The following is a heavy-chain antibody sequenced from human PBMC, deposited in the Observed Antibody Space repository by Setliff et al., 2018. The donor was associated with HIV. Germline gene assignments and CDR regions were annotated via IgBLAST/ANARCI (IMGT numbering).Heavy chain of an antibody. J-gene: IGHJ4*02. Sequence: SETLSITCTVSGGSISSSSYYWGWIRQPPGKGLEWIGSIYYSGSTYYNPSLKSRVTISVDTSKNQFSLKLSSVTAADTAVYYCASPASGGSSGQYHYWGLGTLVTVSS. CDR1: GGSISSSSYY. CDR2: IYYSGST. D-gene: IGHD6-19*01. V-gene: IGHV4-39*01. CDR3: ASPASGGSSGQYHY.